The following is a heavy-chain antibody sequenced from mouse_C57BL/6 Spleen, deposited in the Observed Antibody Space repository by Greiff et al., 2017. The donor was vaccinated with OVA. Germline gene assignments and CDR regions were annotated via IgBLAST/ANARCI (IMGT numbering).Heavy chain of an antibody. CDR1: GYTFTDYE. D-gene: IGHD1-1*01. V-gene: IGHV1-15*01. CDR2: IDPETGGT. Sequence: VQLQQSGAELVRPGASVTLSCKASGYTFTDYEMHWVKQTPVHGLEWIGAIDPETGGTAYNQKFKGKAILTADKSSSTAYMGLRSLTSEDSAVYYCTRRNYYGRGDAMDYWGQGTSVTVSS. CDR3: TRRNYYGRGDAMDY. J-gene: IGHJ4*01.